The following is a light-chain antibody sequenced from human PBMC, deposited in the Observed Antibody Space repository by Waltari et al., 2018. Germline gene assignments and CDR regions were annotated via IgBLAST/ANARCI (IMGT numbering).Light chain of an antibody. J-gene: IGKJ2*03. CDR3: HQYISYSQS. CDR2: YAS. Sequence: QMTQSPPTLSASIGDRVAITCRASHTINTRLAWYQQKPGKAPRILIYYASTLASGVPSRFRGSGSGKEFTLTISSLQPDDFATYYCHQYISYSQSFGQGSKLEIK. CDR1: HTINTR. V-gene: IGKV1-5*01.